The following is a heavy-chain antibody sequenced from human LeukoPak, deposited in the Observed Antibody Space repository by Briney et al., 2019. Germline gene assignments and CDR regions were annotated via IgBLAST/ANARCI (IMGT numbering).Heavy chain of an antibody. Sequence: SETLSLTCTVSGYSISSGCYWGWIRQPPGKGLEWIGSIYHSGSTYYNPSLKSRVTISVDTSKNQFSLRLTSVTAADTAMYYCARQTGSGLFILPGGQGTLVTVSS. J-gene: IGHJ4*02. V-gene: IGHV4-38-2*02. CDR3: ARQTGSGLFILP. CDR1: GYSISSGCY. D-gene: IGHD3/OR15-3a*01. CDR2: IYHSGST.